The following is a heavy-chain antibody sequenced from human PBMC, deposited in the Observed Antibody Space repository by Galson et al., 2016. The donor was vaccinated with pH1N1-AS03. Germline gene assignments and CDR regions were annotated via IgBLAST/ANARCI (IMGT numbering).Heavy chain of an antibody. CDR3: ARATAVGPPYFDY. D-gene: IGHD6-13*01. V-gene: IGHV4-59*01. CDR1: SGSISSYS. J-gene: IGHJ4*02. CDR2: IYSIGGT. Sequence: SETLSLTCTVSSGSISSYSWNWIRQPPGKGLEWIGSIYSIGGTNYTPSLESRITISVETSKNQFSLKLRSVTAADTAVYYCARATAVGPPYFDYWGQGTVATVSS.